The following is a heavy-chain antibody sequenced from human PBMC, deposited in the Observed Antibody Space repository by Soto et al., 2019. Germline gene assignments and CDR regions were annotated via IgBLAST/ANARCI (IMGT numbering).Heavy chain of an antibody. V-gene: IGHV4-59*12. Sequence: SETLSLTCTASGGPIRSYCWSWIQQPPGKGLEWIGYIYDSGNTDYSPPLKSRTTISIDVSKNQFSLSLTSLTAADSAVYFCARTMTTVTTLGMDVWGQGTTVTVSS. J-gene: IGHJ6*02. D-gene: IGHD4-4*01. CDR3: ARTMTTVTTLGMDV. CDR2: IYDSGNT. CDR1: GGPIRSYC.